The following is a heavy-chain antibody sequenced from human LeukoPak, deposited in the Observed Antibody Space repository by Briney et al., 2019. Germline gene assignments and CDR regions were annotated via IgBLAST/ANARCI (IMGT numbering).Heavy chain of an antibody. V-gene: IGHV3-48*01. CDR3: ARGLATGTPGRLGIDY. Sequence: GGSLRLSCAASGFTFNTYAMSWVRQAPGKGLEWVSYISSSSSTIYYADSVKGRFTISRDNVKNSLYLQMNSLRAEDTAVYYCARGLATGTPGRLGIDYWGQGTLVTVSS. CDR2: ISSSSSTI. D-gene: IGHD5-12*01. J-gene: IGHJ4*02. CDR1: GFTFNTYA.